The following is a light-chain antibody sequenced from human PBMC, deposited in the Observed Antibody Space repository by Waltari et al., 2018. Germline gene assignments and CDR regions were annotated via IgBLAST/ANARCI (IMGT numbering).Light chain of an antibody. V-gene: IGLV2-14*02. CDR3: SSDTTISTTV. J-gene: IGLJ2*01. CDR1: SNDVGAYNF. CDR2: DCS. Sequence: QSDMPQHASVSGAPEQGTTISWTGTSNDVGAYNFISWYQHHPGKAPKLLLYDCSRGPSGFSKRFSGSRSGNTASLTISGLQAEDEADYYCSSDTTISTTVFGGGTRLTVL.